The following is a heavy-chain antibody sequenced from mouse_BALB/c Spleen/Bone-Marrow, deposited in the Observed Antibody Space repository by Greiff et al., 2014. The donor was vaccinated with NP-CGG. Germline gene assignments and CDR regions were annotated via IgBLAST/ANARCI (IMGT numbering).Heavy chain of an antibody. Sequence: VKLQESGAELVRPGTSVKVSCKASGYAFTNHLIEWLKQRPGQGLEWIGVLNPGSGGSHYNEKFKGKATLTADKSSSTAYMQLSSLTSDDSAVYFCARSTTVKDYFDYWGQGTTLTVSS. CDR1: GYAFTNHL. CDR3: ARSTTVKDYFDY. D-gene: IGHD1-1*01. CDR2: LNPGSGGS. J-gene: IGHJ2*01. V-gene: IGHV1-54*01.